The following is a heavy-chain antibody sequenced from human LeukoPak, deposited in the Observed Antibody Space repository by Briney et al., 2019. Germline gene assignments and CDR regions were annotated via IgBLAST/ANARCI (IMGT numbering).Heavy chain of an antibody. D-gene: IGHD3-9*01. CDR2: IYYSGST. CDR3: GLRYFDWLLYNPFDY. V-gene: IGHV4-59*08. CDR1: GGSISSYY. Sequence: SETLSLTCTVSGGSISSYYWSWIRQPPGKGLEWIGYIYYSGSTNYNPSLKSRVTISVDTSKNQFSLKLSSVTAADTAVYYCGLRYFDWLLYNPFDYWGQGTLVTVSS. J-gene: IGHJ4*02.